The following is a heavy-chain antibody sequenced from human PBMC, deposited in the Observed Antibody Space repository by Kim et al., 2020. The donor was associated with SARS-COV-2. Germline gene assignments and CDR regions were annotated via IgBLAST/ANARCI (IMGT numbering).Heavy chain of an antibody. CDR3: ARDFSVGATQGDY. V-gene: IGHV3-33*01. Sequence: GGSLRLSCAASGFTFSSYGMHWVRQAPGKGLEWVAVIWYDGSNKYYADSVKGRFTISRDNSKNTLYLQMNSLRAEDTAVYYCARDFSVGATQGDYWGQGTLVTVSS. CDR2: IWYDGSNK. J-gene: IGHJ4*02. CDR1: GFTFSSYG. D-gene: IGHD1-26*01.